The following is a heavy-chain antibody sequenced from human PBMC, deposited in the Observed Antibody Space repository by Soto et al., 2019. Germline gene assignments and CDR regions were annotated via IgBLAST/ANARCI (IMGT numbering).Heavy chain of an antibody. CDR1: GGSISSGYYY. CDR2: IYYSGST. Sequence: PSEALSLTCSVSGGSISSGYYYWSWIRQPPGKGLEWLGNIYYSGSTYYNPSLKSRVNISVDTSKNQFSLKLSSVTAADTAVYYCARDRREEVGSPRGSSSRGGDSCWGQGTLVTVSS. D-gene: IGHD2-21*02. V-gene: IGHV4-30-4*01. J-gene: IGHJ4*02. CDR3: ARDRREEVGSPRGSSSRGGDSC.